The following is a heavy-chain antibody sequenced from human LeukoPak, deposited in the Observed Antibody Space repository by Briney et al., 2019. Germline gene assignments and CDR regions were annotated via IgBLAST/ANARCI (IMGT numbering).Heavy chain of an antibody. J-gene: IGHJ5*02. V-gene: IGHV3-53*01. CDR2: IYSGGST. CDR1: GFTVSSNY. CDR3: ARALSSSWYAFRSNWFDP. Sequence: PGGSLRLSCAASGFTVSSNYMSWVRQAPGEGLEWVSVIYSGGSTYFADSVKGRFTISRDYSKNTLYLQINSLRAEDTAVYYCARALSSSWYAFRSNWFDPWGQGTLVSVSS. D-gene: IGHD6-13*01.